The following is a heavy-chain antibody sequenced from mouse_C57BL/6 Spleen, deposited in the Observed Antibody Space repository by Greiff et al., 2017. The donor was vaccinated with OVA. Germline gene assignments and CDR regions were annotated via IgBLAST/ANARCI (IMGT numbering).Heavy chain of an antibody. Sequence: EVKLQESGPGLVKPSQSLSLTCSVTGYSITSGYYWNWIRQFPGNKLEWMGYISYDGSNNYNPSLKNRISITRDTSKNQFFLKLNSVTTEDTATYYCARVPSITTVVVDYWGQGTTLTVSS. CDR2: ISYDGSN. D-gene: IGHD1-1*01. J-gene: IGHJ2*01. CDR3: ARVPSITTVVVDY. CDR1: GYSITSGYY. V-gene: IGHV3-6*01.